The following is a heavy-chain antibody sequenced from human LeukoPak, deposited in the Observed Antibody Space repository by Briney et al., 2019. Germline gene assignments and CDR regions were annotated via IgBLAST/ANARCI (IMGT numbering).Heavy chain of an antibody. Sequence: SETLSLTCTVSGGSISSGDYYWSWIRQPPGKGLEWIGSIYYSGSTYYNPSLKSRVTISVDTSKNQFSLKLSSVTAADTAVYYCAREGQQLAFDSWGQEPLVTVSS. V-gene: IGHV4-39*07. CDR3: AREGQQLAFDS. CDR1: GGSISSGDYY. J-gene: IGHJ4*02. CDR2: IYYSGST. D-gene: IGHD6-13*01.